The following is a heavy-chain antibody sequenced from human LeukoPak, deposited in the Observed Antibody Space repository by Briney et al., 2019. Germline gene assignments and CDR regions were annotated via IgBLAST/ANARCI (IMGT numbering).Heavy chain of an antibody. Sequence: GGSLRLSCASSGFTFRNYGMHWVRQAPAKGLEWVAVISYDGTNTYYIDAVKGGFTLSRDNSKNTLYLQMGSLRAEDMAVYYCARVGGGDWGVIRGRSKGYYYYYMDVWGKGTTVTISS. CDR3: ARVGGGDWGVIRGRSKGYYYYYMDV. D-gene: IGHD2-21*02. J-gene: IGHJ6*03. CDR1: GFTFRNYG. V-gene: IGHV3-30*03. CDR2: ISYDGTNT.